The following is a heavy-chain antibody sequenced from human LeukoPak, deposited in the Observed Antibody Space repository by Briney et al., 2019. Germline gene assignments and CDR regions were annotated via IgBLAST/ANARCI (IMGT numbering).Heavy chain of an antibody. CDR3: ARHSSGGTYYYYGMDV. Sequence: GESLRISRKGSGYSFTSYWISWVRQMPGKGLEWVGRIDPSDSYTNYSPSFQGHVTISADKSISTAYLQWSSLKASDTAMYYCARHSSGGTYYYYGMDVWGKGTTVTVSS. D-gene: IGHD2-15*01. V-gene: IGHV5-10-1*01. CDR1: GYSFTSYW. CDR2: IDPSDSYT. J-gene: IGHJ6*04.